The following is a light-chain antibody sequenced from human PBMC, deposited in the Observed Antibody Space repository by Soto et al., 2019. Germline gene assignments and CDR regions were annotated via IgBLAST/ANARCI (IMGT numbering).Light chain of an antibody. Sequence: DIQMTQSPSSLSASVGDRVTITCQASQDISNSLNWYQQKPGKAPKLLIYDASNLEIGVPSRFSGSGSGTHFDFTISSLQPEDIATYYCQQYDNVPITFGQGTRLGIK. V-gene: IGKV1-33*01. CDR1: QDISNS. J-gene: IGKJ5*01. CDR3: QQYDNVPIT. CDR2: DAS.